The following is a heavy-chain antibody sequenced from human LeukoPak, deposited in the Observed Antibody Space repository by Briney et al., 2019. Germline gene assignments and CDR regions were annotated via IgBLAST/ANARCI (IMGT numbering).Heavy chain of an antibody. V-gene: IGHV3-23*01. CDR3: AKIPGSRSWYYDSSGYYFQH. J-gene: IGHJ1*01. D-gene: IGHD3-22*01. Sequence: GGSLRLSCAASRFTFSSYAMSWVRQAPGKGLEWVSAISGSGGSTYYADSVRGRFTISRDNSKNTLYLQMNSLRAEDTAVYYCAKIPGSRSWYYDSSGYYFQHWGQGTLVTVSS. CDR2: ISGSGGST. CDR1: RFTFSSYA.